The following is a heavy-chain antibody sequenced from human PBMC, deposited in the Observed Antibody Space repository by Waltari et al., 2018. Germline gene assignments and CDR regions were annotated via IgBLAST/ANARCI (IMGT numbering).Heavy chain of an antibody. CDR3: ASGGHVDY. Sequence: EVQLVESGGTLVQPGGSLRLSCAVSGLTFSRFWMTGVRQAPGKGLEWVANINQDGSEKHYVDSVKGRFTISRDNAKNSLSLQMNSLRAEDTAVYYCASGGHVDYCGQGTLVTVSS. CDR2: INQDGSEK. V-gene: IGHV3-7*01. J-gene: IGHJ4*02. CDR1: GLTFSRFW.